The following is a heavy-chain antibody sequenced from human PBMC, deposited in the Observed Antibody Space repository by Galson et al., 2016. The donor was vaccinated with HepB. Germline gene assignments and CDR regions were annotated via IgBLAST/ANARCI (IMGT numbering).Heavy chain of an antibody. D-gene: IGHD1-26*01. V-gene: IGHV1-2*04. J-gene: IGHJ3*02. CDR3: ARDNSGAFDI. CDR2: INPNSGGT. CDR1: GYTFTGYY. Sequence: SVKVSCKASGYTFTGYYLHWVRQAPGQGLEWMGWINPNSGGTKYAQKFQGWVTMTRDTSISTAYMELSRLTSDDTDVYYCARDNSGAFDIWGQGTMVTVSS.